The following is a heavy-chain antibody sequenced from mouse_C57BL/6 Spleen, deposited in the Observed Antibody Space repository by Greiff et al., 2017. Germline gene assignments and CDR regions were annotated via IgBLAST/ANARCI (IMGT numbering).Heavy chain of an antibody. J-gene: IGHJ2*01. CDR1: GYAFSGSW. CDR2: IYPGDGDT. Sequence: VQLQQSGPELVKPGASVKISCKASGYAFSGSWMNWVKQRPGKGLEWIGRIYPGDGDTYYNGKFKGKATLTADKSSSTTYMQLSSLPSEDSAVYFCAISNYYGSSFDYWGQGTTLTVSS. CDR3: AISNYYGSSFDY. V-gene: IGHV1-82*01. D-gene: IGHD1-1*01.